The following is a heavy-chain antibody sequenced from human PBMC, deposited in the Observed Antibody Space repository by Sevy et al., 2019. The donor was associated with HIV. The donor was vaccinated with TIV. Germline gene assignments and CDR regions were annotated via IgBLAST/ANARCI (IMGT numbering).Heavy chain of an antibody. CDR3: APRDYCDSSGYYLPIDY. Sequence: GGSLRLSCAASGFTFSSYAMSWVRQAPGKGLEWVSAISGSGGSTYYADSVKGRFTISRDNSKNTLYLQMNSLRGEDTAVYDCAPRDYCDSSGYYLPIDYWGQGTLVTVSS. V-gene: IGHV3-23*01. CDR2: ISGSGGST. J-gene: IGHJ4*02. CDR1: GFTFSSYA. D-gene: IGHD3-22*01.